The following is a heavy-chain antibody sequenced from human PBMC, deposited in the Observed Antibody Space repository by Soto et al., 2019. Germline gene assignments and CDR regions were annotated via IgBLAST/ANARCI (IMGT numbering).Heavy chain of an antibody. CDR3: ARGGSYHLGD. J-gene: IGHJ4*02. Sequence: QVQLVESGGGLVKPGGSLRLSCAASGFTFSDYYMSWVRQAPGKGLEWLSHISDSSTSTNYADSVEGRFTISRDNAKNSLYLQMNSLRVEDTAVYYCARGGSYHLGDWGQGTLVTVSS. CDR2: ISDSSTST. D-gene: IGHD1-26*01. CDR1: GFTFSDYY. V-gene: IGHV3-11*06.